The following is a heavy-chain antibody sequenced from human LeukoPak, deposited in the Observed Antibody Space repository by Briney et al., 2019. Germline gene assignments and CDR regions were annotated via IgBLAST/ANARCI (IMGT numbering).Heavy chain of an antibody. CDR2: ISSSSSYI. J-gene: IGHJ4*02. D-gene: IGHD2-2*01. CDR1: GFTFSSYS. V-gene: IGHV3-21*01. CDR3: ARDRVVPAAGGSYYFDY. Sequence: PGGSLRLSCAASGFTFSSYSMNWVRQAPGKGLEWVSSISSSSSYIYYADSVKGRFTISRDNAKNSLYLQMNSLRAEDTAVYYRARDRVVPAAGGSYYFDYWGQGTLVTVSS.